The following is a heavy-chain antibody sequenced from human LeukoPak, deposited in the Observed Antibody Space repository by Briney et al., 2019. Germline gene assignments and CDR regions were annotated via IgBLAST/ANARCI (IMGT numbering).Heavy chain of an antibody. CDR1: GYTFTGYY. CDR3: ARWVYCINGVCYPNYYYYGMDV. V-gene: IGHV1-2*02. Sequence: GASVKVSCKASGYTFTGYYMHWVRQAPGQGLEWMGWINPNSGGTNYAQKFQGRVTMTRDTSISTAYMELSRLRSDDTAVYYCARWVYCINGVCYPNYYYYGMDVWGQGTTVTVSS. D-gene: IGHD2-8*01. J-gene: IGHJ6*02. CDR2: INPNSGGT.